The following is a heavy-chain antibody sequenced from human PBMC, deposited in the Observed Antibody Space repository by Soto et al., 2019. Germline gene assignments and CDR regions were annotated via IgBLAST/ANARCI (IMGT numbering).Heavy chain of an antibody. J-gene: IGHJ6*03. D-gene: IGHD3-10*01. CDR2: INPNSGGT. Sequence: ALVKVSCKASGYTFNGYYMHWVRQAPGQGLEWMGWINPNSGGTNYAQKFQGWVTMTRDTSISTAYMELSRLRSDDTAVYYCAISFFLFRGVHSFPYLCTVTAFWGNGTTVPVS. V-gene: IGHV1-2*04. CDR3: AISFFLFRGVHSFPYLCTVTAF. CDR1: GYTFNGYY.